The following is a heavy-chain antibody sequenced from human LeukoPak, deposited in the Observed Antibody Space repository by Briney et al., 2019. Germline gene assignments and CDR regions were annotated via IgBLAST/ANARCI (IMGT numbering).Heavy chain of an antibody. CDR2: ISSSSSYI. V-gene: IGHV3-21*01. D-gene: IGHD2-21*01. CDR1: GFTFSSYS. Sequence: GGSLRLSCAASGFTFSSYSMNWVRQAPGKGLEWVSSISSSSSYIYYADSVKGRFTIPRDNAKNSLYLQMNSLRAEDTAVYYCARGGIGGYYFDYWGQGTLVTVSS. J-gene: IGHJ4*02. CDR3: ARGGIGGYYFDY.